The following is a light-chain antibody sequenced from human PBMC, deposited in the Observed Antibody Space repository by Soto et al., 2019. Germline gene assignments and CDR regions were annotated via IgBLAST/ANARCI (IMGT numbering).Light chain of an antibody. CDR2: GAS. Sequence: EIVLTQSPGTLSLSPGDRATLSCRASQSVNSNYLAWYQKKPGQGTRLLMYGASSRATCIPDRFSGSGSGTDFTLTISRLEPDYFSVYYCQKYDNSPRTFGQGTKVEIK. J-gene: IGKJ1*01. CDR1: QSVNSNY. V-gene: IGKV3-20*01. CDR3: QKYDNSPRT.